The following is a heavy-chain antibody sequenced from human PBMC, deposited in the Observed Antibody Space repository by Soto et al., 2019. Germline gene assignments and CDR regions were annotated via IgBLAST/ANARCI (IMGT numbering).Heavy chain of an antibody. D-gene: IGHD3-16*01. CDR1: GGSISSGGYY. CDR3: AGGGGLDY. CDR2: IYYSGST. V-gene: IGHV4-31*03. Sequence: QVQLQESGPGLVKPSQTLSLTCTVSGGSISSGGYYWSWIRQQSGKGLEWIGYIYYSGSTYYNPSLRSRFPMSLNRPKTQSSLGRGPVPAADRPVFFGAGGGGLDYWGQGTLVTVSS. J-gene: IGHJ4*02.